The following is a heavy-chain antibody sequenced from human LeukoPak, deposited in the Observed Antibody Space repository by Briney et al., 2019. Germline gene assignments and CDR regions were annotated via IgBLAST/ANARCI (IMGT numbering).Heavy chain of an antibody. Sequence: LRLCSAASGFTFSYYYMCFLRQARGKRPEWVSYISSSGTTLYSADSVKGRFTISRDNAKNSLYLQMISLRAEDTAAYYCARVGIERLYSSSWTPPETWGQGTLVTVSS. CDR1: GFTFSYYY. J-gene: IGHJ4*02. V-gene: IGHV3-11*01. D-gene: IGHD6-13*01. CDR2: ISSSGTTL. CDR3: ARVGIERLYSSSWTPPET.